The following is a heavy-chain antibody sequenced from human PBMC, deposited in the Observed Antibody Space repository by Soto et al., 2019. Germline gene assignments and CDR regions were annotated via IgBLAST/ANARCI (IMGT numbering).Heavy chain of an antibody. CDR2: INAGNGNT. CDR3: ARGGRWELSYYYYGMDV. Sequence: ASVNVSCKASGYTFTTYGISWVRQAPGQGLEWMGWINAGNGNTKYSQKFQGRVTITRDTSASTAYMELSSLRSEDTAVYYCARGGRWELSYYYYGMDVWGQGTTVTVS. J-gene: IGHJ6*02. V-gene: IGHV1-3*01. CDR1: GYTFTTYG. D-gene: IGHD1-26*01.